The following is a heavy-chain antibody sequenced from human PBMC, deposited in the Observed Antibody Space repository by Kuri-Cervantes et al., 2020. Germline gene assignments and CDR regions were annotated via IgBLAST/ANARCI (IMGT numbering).Heavy chain of an antibody. Sequence: GESLKISCAASGFTFNIYGMHWVRQAPGKRLKWVSVISYDGSNKYYADSVKGRFTISRDNSKNTVYLQMNSLRTEDTAVYHCAKRDRPHDAFHLWGQGTMVTVSS. J-gene: IGHJ3*01. CDR1: GFTFNIYG. D-gene: IGHD2-21*02. CDR2: ISYDGSNK. V-gene: IGHV3-30*18. CDR3: AKRDRPHDAFHL.